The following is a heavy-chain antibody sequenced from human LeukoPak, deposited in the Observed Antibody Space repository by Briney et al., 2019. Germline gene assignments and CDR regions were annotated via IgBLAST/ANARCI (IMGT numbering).Heavy chain of an antibody. Sequence: GGSLRLSCAASGFTFSSYAMSWVRQAPGKGLEWVSTLSGSGGSTYYADSVKGRFTISRDNSKNTLYLQMNSLRAEDTAVYYCAKESGYSYGYTYYYYGLDVWGQGTTVTVSS. D-gene: IGHD5-18*01. V-gene: IGHV3-23*01. CDR1: GFTFSSYA. CDR2: LSGSGGST. J-gene: IGHJ6*02. CDR3: AKESGYSYGYTYYYYGLDV.